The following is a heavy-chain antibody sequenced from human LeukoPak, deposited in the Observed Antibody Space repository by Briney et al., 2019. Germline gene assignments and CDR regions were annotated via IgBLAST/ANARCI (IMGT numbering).Heavy chain of an antibody. CDR1: GGSIRSYY. Sequence: PSETLSLTCTVSGGSIRSYYWSWIRQPPGKGLEWIGYMYYSGSTNYNPSLKSRITISVDRSKNQFSLKLSSVTAADTAVYYCARDLELERNRWNYFESWGQGTLVTVSS. J-gene: IGHJ4*02. CDR3: ARDLELERNRWNYFES. D-gene: IGHD1-1*01. V-gene: IGHV4-59*01. CDR2: MYYSGST.